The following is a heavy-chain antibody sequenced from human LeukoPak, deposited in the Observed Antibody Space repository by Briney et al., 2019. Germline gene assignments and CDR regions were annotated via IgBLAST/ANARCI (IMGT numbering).Heavy chain of an antibody. CDR2: IYTSGST. CDR1: GGSISSYY. V-gene: IGHV4-4*07. D-gene: IGHD3-9*01. Sequence: SETLSLTCTVSGGSISSYYWSWIRQPAGKGLEWIGRIYTSGSTNYNPSLKSRVTMSVDTSKNQFSLKLSSVTAADTAVYYCARGLTGYPTYYYYNYGMDVWGQGTTVTVSS. CDR3: ARGLTGYPTYYYYNYGMDV. J-gene: IGHJ6*02.